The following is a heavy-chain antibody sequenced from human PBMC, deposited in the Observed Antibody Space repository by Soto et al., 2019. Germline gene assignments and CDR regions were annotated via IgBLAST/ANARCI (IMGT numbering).Heavy chain of an antibody. J-gene: IGHJ6*02. D-gene: IGHD3-3*01. V-gene: IGHV3-30*18. Sequence: QVQLVESGGGVVQPGRSLRLSCAASGFTFSSYGMHWVRQAPGKGLEWVAVISYDGSNKYYADSVKGRFTISRDNSKNTLYLEMNSLGAEDTAVYYCAKDFGYDFWSGYYGMDVWGQGTPVTVSS. CDR1: GFTFSSYG. CDR2: ISYDGSNK. CDR3: AKDFGYDFWSGYYGMDV.